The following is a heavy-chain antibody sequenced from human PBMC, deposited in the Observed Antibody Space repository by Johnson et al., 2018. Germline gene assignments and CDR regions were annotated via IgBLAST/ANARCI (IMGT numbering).Heavy chain of an antibody. D-gene: IGHD1-26*01. J-gene: IGHJ3*02. CDR1: AFRFSSYS. Sequence: EVQLLESGGGLVQPGGSLRLSCAASAFRFSSYSMNWVRQAPGKGLEWISYISSSSSATYYADSVKGRFTISRDHAKNSLYLQMISLRAEDTAKYYCAREPGIVGAIEAFDIWGQGTLVTVSS. V-gene: IGHV3-48*01. CDR2: ISSSSSAT. CDR3: AREPGIVGAIEAFDI.